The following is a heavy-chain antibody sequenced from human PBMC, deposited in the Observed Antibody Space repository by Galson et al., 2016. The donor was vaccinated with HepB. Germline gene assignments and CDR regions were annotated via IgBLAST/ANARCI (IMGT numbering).Heavy chain of an antibody. Sequence: SLRLSCATSGFTFSVSAIHWVRQAPGKGLEWVAVISYDGSNKYYADSVRGRFTISRDNSKNTLFLQMNSLRAEDTAVYYCAKNDILAGYSAFDYWGQGTLVTVSS. CDR2: ISYDGSNK. CDR1: GFTFSVSA. CDR3: AKNDILAGYSAFDY. J-gene: IGHJ4*02. V-gene: IGHV3-30*18. D-gene: IGHD3-9*01.